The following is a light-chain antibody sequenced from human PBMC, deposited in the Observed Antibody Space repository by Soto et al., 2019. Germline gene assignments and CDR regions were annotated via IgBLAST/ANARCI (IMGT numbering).Light chain of an antibody. CDR3: QQYGSSSIP. Sequence: EIVLTQSPGTLSLSPGERATLSCRASQSVSSSYLAWYQQKPGQAPRLLIYGASSRATGIPYRFSGSGSGTDFTLTISRLEPGDFAVYYCQQYGSSSIPFGQGTRLEIK. CDR2: GAS. J-gene: IGKJ5*01. V-gene: IGKV3-20*01. CDR1: QSVSSSY.